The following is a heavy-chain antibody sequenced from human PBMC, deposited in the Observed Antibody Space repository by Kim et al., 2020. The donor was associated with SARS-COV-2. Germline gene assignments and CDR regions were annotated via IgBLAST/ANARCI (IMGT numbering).Heavy chain of an antibody. D-gene: IGHD5-12*01. J-gene: IGHJ6*02. V-gene: IGHV1-69*13. Sequence: SVKVSCKASGGTFSSYAISWVRQAPGQGLEWMGGIIPIFGTANYAQKFQGRVTITADESTSTAYMELSSLRSEDTAVYYCARRGDLRGYSGYVDYYYGMDVWGQGTTVTVSS. CDR1: GGTFSSYA. CDR3: ARRGDLRGYSGYVDYYYGMDV. CDR2: IIPIFGTA.